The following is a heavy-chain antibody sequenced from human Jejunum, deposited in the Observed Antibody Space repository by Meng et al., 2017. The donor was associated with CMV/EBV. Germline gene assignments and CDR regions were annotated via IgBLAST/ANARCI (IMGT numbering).Heavy chain of an antibody. CDR1: GLTFSSYA. Sequence: AATGLTFSSYAMSWVRQAPGKGLEWVSAISGSGGSTYYADSVKGRFTISRDNSKNTLYLQMNSLRAEDTAVYYCANYYDSSGYLHHWGQGTLVTVSS. D-gene: IGHD3-22*01. V-gene: IGHV3-23*01. CDR2: ISGSGGST. J-gene: IGHJ4*02. CDR3: ANYYDSSGYLHH.